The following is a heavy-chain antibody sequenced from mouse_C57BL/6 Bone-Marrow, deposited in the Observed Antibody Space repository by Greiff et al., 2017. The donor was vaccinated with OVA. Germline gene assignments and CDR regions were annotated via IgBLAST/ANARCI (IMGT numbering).Heavy chain of an antibody. V-gene: IGHV3-6*01. CDR1: GYSITSGYY. CDR3: ASHDGYFLYAMDY. D-gene: IGHD2-3*01. CDR2: ISYDGSN. Sequence: VQLQQSGPGLVKPSQSLSLTCSVTGYSITSGYYWNWIRQFPGNKLEWMGYISYDGSNNYNPSLKNRIFITRDTSKNQFFLKLNSVTTEDTATYYCASHDGYFLYAMDYWGQGTSVTVSS. J-gene: IGHJ4*01.